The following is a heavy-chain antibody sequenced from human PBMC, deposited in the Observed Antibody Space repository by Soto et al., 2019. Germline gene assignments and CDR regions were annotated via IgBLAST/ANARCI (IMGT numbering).Heavy chain of an antibody. J-gene: IGHJ6*02. D-gene: IGHD6-19*01. Sequence: QVQLVQSGAEVKKPGSSVKVSCKASGGTFSSYAISWVRQAPGQGLEWMGGIIPIFGTTNYAQKFQGRVTITADESTSTAYMELSSLRSEDTAVYYCARGGWTQTPYYYYGMDVWGQGTTVTVSS. V-gene: IGHV1-69*01. CDR1: GGTFSSYA. CDR2: IIPIFGTT. CDR3: ARGGWTQTPYYYYGMDV.